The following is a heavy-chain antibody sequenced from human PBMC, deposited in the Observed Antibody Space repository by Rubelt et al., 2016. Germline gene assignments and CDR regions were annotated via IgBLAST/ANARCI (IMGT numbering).Heavy chain of an antibody. V-gene: IGHV3-21*02. Sequence: EVQLLESGGGLVQPGGSLRLSCAASGFTFSSYSMNWVRQAPGKGLEWVSSISSSSSYIYYADSVKGRFTISRDNAKDSLYLQMNSLRAEDTAVYYCARVIVGVKGFDYWGQGTLVTVSS. CDR1: GFTFSSYS. J-gene: IGHJ4*02. CDR2: ISSSSSYI. D-gene: IGHD1-26*01. CDR3: ARVIVGVKGFDY.